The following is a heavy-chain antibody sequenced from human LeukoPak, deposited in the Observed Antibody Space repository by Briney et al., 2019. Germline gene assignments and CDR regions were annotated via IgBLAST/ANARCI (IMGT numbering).Heavy chain of an antibody. CDR1: GFTFSSYS. D-gene: IGHD6-19*01. J-gene: IGHJ5*02. CDR2: ISSSSSYI. CDR3: AKNTSSGWYEDVWFDP. Sequence: GGSLRLSCAASGFTFSSYSMNWVRQAPGKGLEWVSSISSSSSYIYYADSVKGRFTISRDNAKNSLYLQMNSLRAEDTAVYYCAKNTSSGWYEDVWFDPWGQGTLVTVSS. V-gene: IGHV3-21*01.